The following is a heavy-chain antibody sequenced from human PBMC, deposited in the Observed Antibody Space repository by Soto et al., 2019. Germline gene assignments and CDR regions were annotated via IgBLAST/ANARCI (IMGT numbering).Heavy chain of an antibody. CDR2: ISGYNGNT. CDR1: GYTFTSYG. D-gene: IGHD5-18*01. Sequence: ASVKVSCKASGYTFTSYGISWVRQAPGQGLEWMGWISGYNGNTKYAEKYQGRVTMTTDTSTSTANKELRSLRSDDTAVYYCARVVTAMEALDYWGKGILVTVSS. J-gene: IGHJ4*02. V-gene: IGHV1-18*01. CDR3: ARVVTAMEALDY.